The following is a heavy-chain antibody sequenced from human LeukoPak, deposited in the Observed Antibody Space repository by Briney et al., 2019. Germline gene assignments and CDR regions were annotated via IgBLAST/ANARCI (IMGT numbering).Heavy chain of an antibody. CDR2: IRRDGNEK. D-gene: IGHD3-22*01. CDR1: GFTFSNYW. CDR3: ARHRDSDISGSSAGLDY. J-gene: IGHJ4*02. Sequence: GGSLRLSCAASGFTFSNYWMTWVRRAPGKGLEWVANIRRDGNEKHYVESMEGRFIITRDNAKNSLYLEMDSLRVEDTAVYFCARHRDSDISGSSAGLDYWGQGTLVTVSS. V-gene: IGHV3-7*01.